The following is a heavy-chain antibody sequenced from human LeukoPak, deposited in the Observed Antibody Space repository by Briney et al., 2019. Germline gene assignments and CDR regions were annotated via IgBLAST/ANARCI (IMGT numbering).Heavy chain of an antibody. V-gene: IGHV4-39*01. Sequence: SETPSLTCAVYGGSFSGYYWGWIRQPPGKGLEWIGSIYYSGSTYYNPSLKSRVTISVDTSKNQFSLKLSSVTAADTAVYYCARHGRWLQFHKTYYFDYWGQGTLVTVSS. CDR1: GGSFSGYY. D-gene: IGHD5-24*01. J-gene: IGHJ4*02. CDR3: ARHGRWLQFHKTYYFDY. CDR2: IYYSGST.